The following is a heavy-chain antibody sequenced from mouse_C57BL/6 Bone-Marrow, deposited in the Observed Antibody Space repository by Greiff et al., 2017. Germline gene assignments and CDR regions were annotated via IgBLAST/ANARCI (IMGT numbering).Heavy chain of an antibody. J-gene: IGHJ3*01. V-gene: IGHV1-19*01. D-gene: IGHD2-3*01. Sequence: EVQLQQSGPVLVKPGASVKMSCKASGYTFTDYYMNWVKQSHGKSLEWIGVINPYNGGTSYNQKFKGKATLTVDKSSSTAYMELNSLTSEDSAVYYCGRYWLLLPWFAYWGQGTLVTVSA. CDR3: GRYWLLLPWFAY. CDR2: INPYNGGT. CDR1: GYTFTDYY.